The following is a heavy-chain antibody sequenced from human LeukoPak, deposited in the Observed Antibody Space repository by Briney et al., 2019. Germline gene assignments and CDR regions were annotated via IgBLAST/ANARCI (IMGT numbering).Heavy chain of an antibody. CDR1: GFTFNSYG. CDR3: AIHGYSSSWYYYGMDV. CDR2: TRYDGSNE. J-gene: IGHJ6*02. Sequence: GGSLRLSCAASGFTFNSYGMHWVRQAPGKGLHWLAFTRYDGSNEYCADSVKGRFTISRDSSKNTLYLQMNSLRPEDTAVYYCAIHGYSSSWYYYGMDVWGQGTTVTVSS. V-gene: IGHV3-30*02. D-gene: IGHD6-13*01.